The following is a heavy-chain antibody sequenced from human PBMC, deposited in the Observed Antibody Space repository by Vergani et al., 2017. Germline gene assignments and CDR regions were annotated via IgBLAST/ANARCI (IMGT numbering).Heavy chain of an antibody. Sequence: QVQLVETGGGVVQPGGSLRLYCATSGFSFNTYGAHWVRQAQGKGLEWVAFIGYDGRIKYNVDSVKGRFTISRDTAKKTLYLQMDSLRAEDTAVYYYAREYSSTSGRAFDFWGQGTKVTVSS. CDR3: AREYSSTSGRAFDF. V-gene: IGHV3-30*02. CDR2: IGYDGRIK. D-gene: IGHD2-2*01. J-gene: IGHJ3*01. CDR1: GFSFNTYG.